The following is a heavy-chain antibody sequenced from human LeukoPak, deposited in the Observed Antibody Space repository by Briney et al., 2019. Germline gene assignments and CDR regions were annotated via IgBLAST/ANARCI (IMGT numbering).Heavy chain of an antibody. J-gene: IGHJ4*02. CDR2: ISSSSSYI. D-gene: IGHD2/OR15-2a*01. Sequence: PGGSLRLSCEASGFTFISYSMNWVRQAPGKGLEWVSYISSSSSYIYYADSVKGRFTISRDNAKNSLYLQMNSLRVEDTAVYYCVRDWAPASMQAAPFDCWGQGTLVTVSS. V-gene: IGHV3-21*01. CDR3: VRDWAPASMQAAPFDC. CDR1: GFTFISYS.